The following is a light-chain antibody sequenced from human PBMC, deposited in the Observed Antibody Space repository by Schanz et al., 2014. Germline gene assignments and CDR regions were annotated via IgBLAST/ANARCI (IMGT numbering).Light chain of an antibody. CDR3: CSYAGSGTNV. V-gene: IGLV2-11*01. CDR2: DVS. J-gene: IGLJ1*01. Sequence: QSALTQPRSVSGSPGQSVTISCTGTSSDVGAYDYVSWYQQHPGKAPKLMISDVSNRPSGVSNRFSGSKSGNTASLTISGLQADDEADYYCCSYAGSGTNVFGTGTKLTVL. CDR1: SSDVGAYDY.